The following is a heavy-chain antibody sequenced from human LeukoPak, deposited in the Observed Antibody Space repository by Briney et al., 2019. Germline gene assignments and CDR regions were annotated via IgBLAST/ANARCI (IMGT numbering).Heavy chain of an antibody. CDR3: AHIGYSSDY. Sequence: GGSLRLSCAASGFTFSSYAMSWVRQAPGKGLVWVSRINTDGSSTSYADSVKGRFTISRDNSKNTLYLQMNSLRAEDTAVYYCAHIGYSSDYWGQGTLVTVSS. V-gene: IGHV3-74*01. D-gene: IGHD5-18*01. CDR1: GFTFSSYA. J-gene: IGHJ4*02. CDR2: INTDGSST.